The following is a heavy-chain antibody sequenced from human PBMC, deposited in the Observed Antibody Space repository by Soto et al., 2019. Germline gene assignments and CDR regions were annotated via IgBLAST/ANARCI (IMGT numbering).Heavy chain of an antibody. V-gene: IGHV3-9*01. CDR2: ISWNSGSI. D-gene: IGHD6-19*01. Sequence: EVQLVESGGGLVQPGRSLRLSCAASGFTFDAYAMHWVRQAPGKGLEWVSGISWNSGSIGYADSVKGRFTISRDNAKNYLYLQMNSLRAEATALYYCAKAGGWSYSSGSLGRFDYWGQGTLVTVSS. CDR3: AKAGGWSYSSGSLGRFDY. J-gene: IGHJ4*02. CDR1: GFTFDAYA.